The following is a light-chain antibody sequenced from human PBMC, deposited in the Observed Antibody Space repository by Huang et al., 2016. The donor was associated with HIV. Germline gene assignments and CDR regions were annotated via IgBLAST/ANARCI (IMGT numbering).Light chain of an antibody. CDR2: GAS. J-gene: IGKJ5*01. CDR1: QSINNN. V-gene: IGKV3-15*01. Sequence: EIVMTQSPATLSVSPGERATLSCRASQSINNNLAWYQQKPGQAPRLLSYGASTRATGMPARFSGSGSGTEFTLTISSLQSEDFAVYYCQQYNNGPPITFGQGTRLEIK. CDR3: QQYNNGPPIT.